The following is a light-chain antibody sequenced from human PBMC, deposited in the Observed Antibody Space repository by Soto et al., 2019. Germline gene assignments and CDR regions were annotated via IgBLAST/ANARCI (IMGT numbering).Light chain of an antibody. J-gene: IGLJ3*02. CDR1: SSNIGSDF. Sequence: QSVLTQPPSVSAAPVQKVTISCSGSSSNIGSDFVSWYQQLPGTAPQLLIYENNKRPSGIPDRFSGSKSATSATLGITGLQTGDEADYYCAAWDTSLSGGVFGGGTKLTVL. CDR3: AAWDTSLSGGV. V-gene: IGLV1-51*02. CDR2: ENN.